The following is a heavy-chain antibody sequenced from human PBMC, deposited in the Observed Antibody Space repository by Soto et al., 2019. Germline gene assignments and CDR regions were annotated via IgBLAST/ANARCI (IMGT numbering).Heavy chain of an antibody. CDR2: ISYDGSNK. Sequence: PGGSLRLSCAASGFTFSSYAMHWVRQAPGKGLEWVAVISYDGSNKYYADSVKSRFTIPRDNSKNTLYLQMNSLRAQDTAVYYCSRAPYRSGWYLSEIWGQGTPVT. CDR1: GFTFSSYA. V-gene: IGHV3-30-3*01. CDR3: SRAPYRSGWYLSEI. J-gene: IGHJ4*02. D-gene: IGHD6-19*01.